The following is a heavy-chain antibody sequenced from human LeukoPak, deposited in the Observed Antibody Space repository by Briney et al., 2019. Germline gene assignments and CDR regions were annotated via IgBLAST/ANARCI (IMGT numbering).Heavy chain of an antibody. CDR1: GGSFSGYY. J-gene: IGHJ5*02. CDR2: INHSGST. D-gene: IGHD1-26*01. V-gene: IGHV4-34*01. Sequence: SETLSLTCAVYGGSFSGYYWSWIRQPPGKGLEWIGEINHSGSTNYNPSLKSRVTISVDTSKNQFSLKLSPVTAADTAVYYCASLRGAKAFGFDPWGQGTLVTVSS. CDR3: ASLRGAKAFGFDP.